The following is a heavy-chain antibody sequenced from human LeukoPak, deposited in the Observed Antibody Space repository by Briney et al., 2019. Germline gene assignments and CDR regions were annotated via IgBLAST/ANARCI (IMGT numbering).Heavy chain of an antibody. V-gene: IGHV4-31*03. J-gene: IGHJ4*02. CDR3: ARVPKRPYDYVWGSYRYTEFDY. CDR2: IYYSGST. D-gene: IGHD3-16*02. Sequence: SETLSLTCTVSGGSISSGGYYWSWIRQHPGKGLEWIGYIYYSGSTYYNPSLKSRVTISVDTSKNQFSLKLSSVTATDTAVYYCARVPKRPYDYVWGSYRYTEFDYWGQGTLVTVSS. CDR1: GGSISSGGYY.